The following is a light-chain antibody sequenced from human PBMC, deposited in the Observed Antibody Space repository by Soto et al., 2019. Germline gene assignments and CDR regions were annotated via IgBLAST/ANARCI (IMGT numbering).Light chain of an antibody. V-gene: IGKV3-11*01. CDR1: QSVDTM. CDR3: QDRTDWTPFKYT. CDR2: ETS. Sequence: EIVLTQSPATLSLSAGERVTLSCRASQSVDTMVAWYQQQVGRTPRLLIYETSNRATGVPARFSGSGSGTDVTLTNRRLEPQQSAIYFCQDRTDWTPFKYTFGQGTKLEVK. J-gene: IGKJ2*01.